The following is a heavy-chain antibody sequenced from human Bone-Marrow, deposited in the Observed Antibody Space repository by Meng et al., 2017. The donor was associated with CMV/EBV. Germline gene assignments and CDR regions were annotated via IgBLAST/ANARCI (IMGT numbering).Heavy chain of an antibody. CDR3: ARDGYDFWSGYYRVLPQTYYYYGMDV. CDR1: GGTFSSYT. D-gene: IGHD3-3*01. J-gene: IGHJ6*02. CDR2: INPSGGST. Sequence: ASVKVSCKASGGTFSSYTISWVRQAPGQGLEWMGIINPSGGSTSYAQKFQGRVTMTRDTSTSTVYMELSSLRAEDTAVYYCARDGYDFWSGYYRVLPQTYYYYGMDVWGQGPTVTVSS. V-gene: IGHV1-46*01.